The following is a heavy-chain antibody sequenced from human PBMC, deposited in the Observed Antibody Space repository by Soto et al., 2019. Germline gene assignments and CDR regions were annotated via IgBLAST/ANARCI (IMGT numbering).Heavy chain of an antibody. CDR2: ISYDGSNK. Sequence: QVQLVESGGGVVQPGRSLRLSCAASGFTFSSYAMHWVRQAPGKGLEWVAVISYDGSNKYYADSVKGRFTISRDNSKNTLYLQMNSLRAEDTAVYYCWVQGGVGPDYWGQGTLVTVSS. CDR3: WVQGGVGPDY. J-gene: IGHJ4*02. D-gene: IGHD3-3*01. V-gene: IGHV3-30-3*01. CDR1: GFTFSSYA.